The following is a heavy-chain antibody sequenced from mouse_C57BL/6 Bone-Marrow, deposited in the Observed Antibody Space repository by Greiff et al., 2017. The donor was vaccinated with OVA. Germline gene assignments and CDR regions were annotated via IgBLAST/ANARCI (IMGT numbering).Heavy chain of an antibody. Sequence: EVKVVESGGGLVQPKGSLKLSCAASGFSFNTYAMNWVRQAPGKGLEWVARIRSKSNNYATYYADSVKDRFTISRDDSESMLYLQMNNLKTEDTAMYYCVRLLLWADWGQGTLVTVSA. CDR2: IRSKSNNYAT. CDR3: VRLLLWAD. CDR1: GFSFNTYA. J-gene: IGHJ3*01. V-gene: IGHV10-1*01. D-gene: IGHD2-10*01.